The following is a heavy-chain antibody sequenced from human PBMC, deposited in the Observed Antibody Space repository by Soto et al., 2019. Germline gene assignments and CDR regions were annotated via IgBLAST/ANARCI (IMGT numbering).Heavy chain of an antibody. V-gene: IGHV4-59*01. D-gene: IGHD5-12*01. CDR3: ARGNSGYEYAFDI. Sequence: PWKTRSLTFTVSVSSISSYCCSCIHQPPGEGLECIGYIYYTGSTNYNPSLKSRVAISVDASKNHLAVKLTDVTPADTAVYYCARGNSGYEYAFDIWGQGTMVTVSS. J-gene: IGHJ3*02. CDR2: IYYTGST. CDR1: VSSISSYC.